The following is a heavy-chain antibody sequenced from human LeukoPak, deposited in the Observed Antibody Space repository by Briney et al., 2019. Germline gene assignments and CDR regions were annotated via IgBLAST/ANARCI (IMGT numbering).Heavy chain of an antibody. CDR2: ISTSYSGI. V-gene: IGHV3-48*01. CDR1: GFIVSRYS. Sequence: GGSLRLSCAASGFIVSRYSMTWVRQAPGKGLEWVSSISTSYSGIYYADSVKGRFTISRDNAKNSLYLQVDSLRADDTAVYYCVRAYCSSITCFEWGQGTLVTVSS. CDR3: VRAYCSSITCFE. D-gene: IGHD2-2*01. J-gene: IGHJ4*02.